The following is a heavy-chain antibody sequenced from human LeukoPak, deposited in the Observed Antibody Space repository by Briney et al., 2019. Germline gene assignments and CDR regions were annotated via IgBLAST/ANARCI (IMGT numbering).Heavy chain of an antibody. J-gene: IGHJ4*02. CDR3: AKMATYYYDSSGYYYFDY. V-gene: IGHV3-23*01. Sequence: GGSLRLSCAGSGFTFSSYAMSWVRQAPGKGLEWVSAISGGGGSTYYADSVKGRFTISRDNSKNTLYLQMNSLRAEDTAVYYCAKMATYYYDSSGYYYFDYWGQGTLVTVSS. CDR1: GFTFSSYA. D-gene: IGHD3-22*01. CDR2: ISGGGGST.